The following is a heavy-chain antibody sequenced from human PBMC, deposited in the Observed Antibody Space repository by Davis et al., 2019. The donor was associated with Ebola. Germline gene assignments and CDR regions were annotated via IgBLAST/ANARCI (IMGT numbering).Heavy chain of an antibody. CDR1: GFSLSTSGVG. CDR2: IYWDDDK. V-gene: IGHV2-5*02. D-gene: IGHD3-9*01. CDR3: VHRFLTTTIDYGMDV. Sequence: SGPTLAKPTQTLTLTCTFSGFSLSTSGVGVGWIRQPPGKALEWLALIYWDDDKRYSPSLKSRLTITKDTSKNQVVLTMTHMDPVDTATYYCVHRFLTTTIDYGMDVWGQGTTVTVSS. J-gene: IGHJ6*02.